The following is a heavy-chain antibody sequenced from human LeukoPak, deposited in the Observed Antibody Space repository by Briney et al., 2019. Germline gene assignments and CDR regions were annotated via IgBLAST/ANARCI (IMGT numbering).Heavy chain of an antibody. CDR1: GGSISSYY. CDR3: ARDKVVAATPSAFDI. J-gene: IGHJ3*02. D-gene: IGHD2-15*01. Sequence: SETLSLTCTVSGGSISSYYWSWIRQPAGKGLEWIGRIYTSGSTNYNPSLKSRVTISVDTSKNQFSLKLSSVTAADTAVYYCARDKVVAATPSAFDIWGQGTMVTVSS. V-gene: IGHV4-4*07. CDR2: IYTSGST.